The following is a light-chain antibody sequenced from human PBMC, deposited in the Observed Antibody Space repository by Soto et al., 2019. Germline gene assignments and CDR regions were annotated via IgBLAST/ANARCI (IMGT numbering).Light chain of an antibody. J-gene: IGLJ1*01. Sequence: QSALTQPASVSGSPGQSITISCTGTTSDVGTYNLVSWYQHHPGKAPQLIVFEVTKRPSGVSDRFSGSKSGNTASLTISGLLGEDEADSYYCSFAGRSRPPAVFGTGTKLTVL. V-gene: IGLV2-23*02. CDR3: CSFAGRSRPPAV. CDR2: EVT. CDR1: TSDVGTYNL.